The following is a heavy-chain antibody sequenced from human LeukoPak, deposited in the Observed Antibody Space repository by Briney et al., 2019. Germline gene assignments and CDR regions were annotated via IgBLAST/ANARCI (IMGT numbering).Heavy chain of an antibody. CDR2: ISHSGDST. V-gene: IGHV3-23*01. J-gene: IGHJ4*02. Sequence: GGSLRLSCTAAGVTFSSYAMTWVGQAPGKGLEWVSSISHSGDSTYHADSVRGRFTISRDNSKSTLYLQMNSLRAEDTAVYYCAKDDGLHNFDYWGQGTLVTVSS. D-gene: IGHD4-11*01. CDR3: AKDDGLHNFDY. CDR1: GVTFSSYA.